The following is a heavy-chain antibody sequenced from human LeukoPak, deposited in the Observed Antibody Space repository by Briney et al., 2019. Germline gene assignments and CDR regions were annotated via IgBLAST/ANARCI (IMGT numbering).Heavy chain of an antibody. CDR3: AREDATMAPGFDY. J-gene: IGHJ4*02. CDR2: VYYSGIT. CDR1: GGSIRSSSYY. V-gene: IGHV4-39*07. D-gene: IGHD4/OR15-4a*01. Sequence: SETLSLTCTVSGGSIRSSSYYWGWIRQPPGKGLEWIGTVYYSGITYYNSSLKSRVTISVDMSKNQFSLKLNSVTAADTAVYYCAREDATMAPGFDYWGQGTLVTVSS.